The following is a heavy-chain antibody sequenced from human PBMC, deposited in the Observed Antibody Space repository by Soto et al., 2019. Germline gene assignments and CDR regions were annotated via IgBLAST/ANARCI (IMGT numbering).Heavy chain of an antibody. J-gene: IGHJ4*02. CDR2: IYLDDDK. CDR1: GFSLTISGGG. CDR3: AHRVLRTVCGVVTTTAIYFDF. Sequence: QITLKESGPTVVKPTETLTLTCTFSGFSLTISGGGVGWVRQSPGKAPEWLALIYLDDDKRYSTSLKSRLTITKDTSKNQVVLTVCIADPADTATYYCAHRVLRTVCGVVTTTAIYFDFWGQGTPVVVSS. V-gene: IGHV2-5*02. D-gene: IGHD3-3*01.